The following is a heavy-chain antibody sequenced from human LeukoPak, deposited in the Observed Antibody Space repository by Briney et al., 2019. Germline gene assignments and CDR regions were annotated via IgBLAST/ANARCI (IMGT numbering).Heavy chain of an antibody. CDR2: IIPILGIA. CDR1: GGTFSSYA. V-gene: IGHV1-69*04. Sequence: ASVKVSCKASGGTFSSYAISWVRQAPGQGLEWMGRIIPILGIANYAQKFQGRVTITADKSTSTAYMELSSLRSEDTAVYYCAGDSEDIVVVPAAIGTYYYYGMDVWGQGTTVTVSS. J-gene: IGHJ6*02. D-gene: IGHD2-2*02. CDR3: AGDSEDIVVVPAAIGTYYYYGMDV.